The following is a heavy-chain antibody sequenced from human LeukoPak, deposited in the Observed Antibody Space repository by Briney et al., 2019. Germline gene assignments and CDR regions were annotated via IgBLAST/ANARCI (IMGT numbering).Heavy chain of an antibody. CDR1: GFTFSSYT. Sequence: GGSLRLSCAASGFTFSSYTMNWVRQAPGKGLEWVSYISSSSSTIYYADSVKGRFTISRDNAKNSLYLQMNSLGAEDTAVYYCARARTYYYDSSGSELSDYWGQGTLVTVSS. CDR2: ISSSSSTI. CDR3: ARARTYYYDSSGSELSDY. J-gene: IGHJ4*02. D-gene: IGHD3-22*01. V-gene: IGHV3-48*04.